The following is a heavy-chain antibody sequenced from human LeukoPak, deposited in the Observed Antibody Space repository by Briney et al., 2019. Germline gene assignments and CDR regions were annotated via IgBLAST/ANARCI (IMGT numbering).Heavy chain of an antibody. CDR1: GYTFTGYY. D-gene: IGHD3-16*01. V-gene: IGHV1-2*02. J-gene: IGHJ4*02. CDR2: INPNSGGT. CDR3: AREFGEMGYFDY. Sequence: ASVKVSCKASGYTFTGYYLHWVRRAPGQGLEWMGWINPNSGGTNFAQKFQGRVTMTRDTSISTAYMELSKLISDDTAVYYCAREFGEMGYFDYWGQGTLVTVSS.